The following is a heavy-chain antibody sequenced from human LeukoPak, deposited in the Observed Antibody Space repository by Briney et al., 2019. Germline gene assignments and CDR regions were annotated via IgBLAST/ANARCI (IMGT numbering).Heavy chain of an antibody. CDR2: ISGSGGST. CDR1: GFTFSSYA. J-gene: IGHJ6*02. V-gene: IGHV3-23*01. D-gene: IGHD2-8*02. Sequence: PGGSLRLSCAASGFTFSSYAMGWVRQAPGKGLEWVSAISGSGGSTYYADSVKGRFTISRDNSKNTLYLQMNSLRAEDTAVYYCARALETGDYYYYGMDVWGQGTTVTVSS. CDR3: ARALETGDYYYYGMDV.